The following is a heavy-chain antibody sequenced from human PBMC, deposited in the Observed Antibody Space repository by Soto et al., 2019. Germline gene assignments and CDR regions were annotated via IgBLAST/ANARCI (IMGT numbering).Heavy chain of an antibody. Sequence: ASVKVSCKASGYTFTSYGISWVRQAPGQRLERMRWISAYNGNTNYAQKLQGRVTMTTDSSLSTAFMELSSLRSDDTAVYYCSRVGGLNYYDSSGYEAFDIWGQGTMVTVSS. CDR2: ISAYNGNT. CDR1: GYTFTSYG. D-gene: IGHD3-22*01. V-gene: IGHV1-18*01. CDR3: SRVGGLNYYDSSGYEAFDI. J-gene: IGHJ3*02.